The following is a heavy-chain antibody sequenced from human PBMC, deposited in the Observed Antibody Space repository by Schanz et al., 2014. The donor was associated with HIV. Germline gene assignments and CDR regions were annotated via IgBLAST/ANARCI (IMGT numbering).Heavy chain of an antibody. CDR1: GFTFSNYG. V-gene: IGHV3-30*18. D-gene: IGHD6-19*01. CDR2: ISYDGSNK. J-gene: IGHJ4*02. CDR3: AKGLRQWLVLGVSDY. Sequence: VPLVESGGGVGQPGRSLRLSCAVSGFTFSNYGMHWVRQAPGKGLEWVAVISYDGSNKYYADSLKGRFTIARDNSKNTLYLQMNSLRAEDTAVYYCAKGLRQWLVLGVSDYWGQGTLVTVSS.